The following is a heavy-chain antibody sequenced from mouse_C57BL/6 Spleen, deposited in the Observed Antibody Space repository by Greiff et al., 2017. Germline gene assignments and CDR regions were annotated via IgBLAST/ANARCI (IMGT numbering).Heavy chain of an antibody. J-gene: IGHJ4*01. Sequence: VKLMESGPGLVAPSQSLSITCTVSGFSLTSYGVHWVRQPPGKGLEWLVVIWSDGSTTYNSALKSRLSISKDNSKSQVFLKMNSLQTDDTAMYYCARASIYDGYYGAMDYWGQGTSVTVSS. CDR1: GFSLTSYG. CDR3: ARASIYDGYYGAMDY. D-gene: IGHD2-3*01. V-gene: IGHV2-6*03. CDR2: IWSDGST.